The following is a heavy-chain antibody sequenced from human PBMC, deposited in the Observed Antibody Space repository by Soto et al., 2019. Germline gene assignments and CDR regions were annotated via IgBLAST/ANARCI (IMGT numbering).Heavy chain of an antibody. D-gene: IGHD6-19*01. J-gene: IGHJ6*03. CDR2: IWYDGSNK. CDR1: GFTFSSYG. CDR3: VREGAVAAVATSRYYYYMDV. Sequence: QVQLVESGGGVVQPGRSLRLSCAASGFTFSSYGMHWVRQAPGKGLEWVAVIWYDGSNKYYADSVKGRFTISRDNSKNTLYLQMNSLRAEDTAVYYCVREGAVAAVATSRYYYYMDVWGKGTTVTVSS. V-gene: IGHV3-33*01.